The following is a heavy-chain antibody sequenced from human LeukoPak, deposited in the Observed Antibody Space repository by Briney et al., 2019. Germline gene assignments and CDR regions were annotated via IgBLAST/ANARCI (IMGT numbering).Heavy chain of an antibody. CDR3: AKGATVGKEALDI. CDR1: GYTFSELS. Sequence: GASVKVSCKVSGYTFSELSIHWVRQAPGKGLEWMGGFDPEEDKMVHPQKFQGRVIMTEDTSTDTAYMELSSLTSEDTALYFCAKGATVGKEALDIWGQGSLVTVSS. CDR2: FDPEEDKM. D-gene: IGHD1-14*01. V-gene: IGHV1-24*01. J-gene: IGHJ3*02.